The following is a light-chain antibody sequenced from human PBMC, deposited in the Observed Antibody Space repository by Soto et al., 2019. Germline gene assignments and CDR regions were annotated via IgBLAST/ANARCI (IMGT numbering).Light chain of an antibody. CDR3: QQYYITPIS. CDR2: WAS. J-gene: IGKJ5*01. V-gene: IGKV4-1*01. Sequence: DIVMTQSPDSLAVSLGERATIHCKSSQSILYSSTNKNYLTWYQQKPGQPPKLLIYWASTRESGVPDRFSGSGSGTDFTLTISSLQAEDVAVYYCQQYYITPISFGQGTRLEIK. CDR1: QSILYSSTNKNY.